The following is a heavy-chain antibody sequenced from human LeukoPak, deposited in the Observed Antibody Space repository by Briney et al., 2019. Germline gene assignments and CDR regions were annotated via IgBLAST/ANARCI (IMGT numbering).Heavy chain of an antibody. Sequence: SETLSLTCTVSGGSISSGSYYWSWIRQPAGKGLEWIGRIYTSGSTNYNPSLKSRVTISVDTSKNQFSLKLSSVTAADTAVYYCARATVDGPYNWFDPWGQGTLVTVSS. CDR1: GGSISSGSYY. J-gene: IGHJ5*02. CDR3: ARATVDGPYNWFDP. CDR2: IYTSGST. V-gene: IGHV4-61*02. D-gene: IGHD4-23*01.